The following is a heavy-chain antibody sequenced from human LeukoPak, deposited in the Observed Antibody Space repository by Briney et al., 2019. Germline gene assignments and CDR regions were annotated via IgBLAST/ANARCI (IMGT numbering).Heavy chain of an antibody. CDR3: AKAKGAPVAGTWDY. Sequence: GGSLRLSCAASGFTFDDYAMHWVRQAPGKGLEWVSGISWNSGSIGYADSVKGRFTISRDNAKNSLYPQMNSLRAEDTALYYCAKAKGAPVAGTWDYWGQGTLVTVSS. V-gene: IGHV3-9*01. CDR2: ISWNSGSI. CDR1: GFTFDDYA. D-gene: IGHD6-19*01. J-gene: IGHJ4*02.